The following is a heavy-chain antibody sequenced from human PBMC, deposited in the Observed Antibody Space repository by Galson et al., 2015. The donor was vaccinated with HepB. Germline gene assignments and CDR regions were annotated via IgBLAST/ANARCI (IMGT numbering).Heavy chain of an antibody. Sequence: SVKVSCKASGFSFDDYTITWVRQAPGQGLEWVGWMSSYSGNTVFAPKVQGRVTMTTDTSTATAYMELRSLRSDDTAIYYCARDPGNHLDYWGQGSQVTVSS. CDR2: MSSYSGNT. V-gene: IGHV1-18*01. D-gene: IGHD1-14*01. CDR3: ARDPGNHLDY. CDR1: GFSFDDYT. J-gene: IGHJ4*02.